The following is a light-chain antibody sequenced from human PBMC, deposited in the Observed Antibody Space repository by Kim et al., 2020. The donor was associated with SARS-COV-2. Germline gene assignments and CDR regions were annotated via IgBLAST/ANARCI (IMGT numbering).Light chain of an antibody. J-gene: IGKJ4*01. CDR3: QKRNVWPPGSLT. CDR2: DAS. V-gene: IGKV3-11*01. Sequence: PGERATLTCRASQSVSIYLAWYQQTPGQVPRLLIYDASKRATGIPTRVSGSGSGADFTLTSDNLQPEDFAVYYCQKRNVWPPGSLTFGGGTKLEI. CDR1: QSVSIY.